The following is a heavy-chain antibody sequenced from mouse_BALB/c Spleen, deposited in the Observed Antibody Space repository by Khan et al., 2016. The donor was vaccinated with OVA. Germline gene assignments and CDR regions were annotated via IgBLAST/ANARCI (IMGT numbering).Heavy chain of an antibody. CDR1: GFNIKDTY. Sequence: MQLEESGAELVKPGASVKLSCTASGFNIKDTYLHWVKQRPEQGLEWIGRIAPANGNTQYDPKFQGKATITSDTSSNTYYLQLNSLTSEDTAVYYCARPSYDPRDFEVWGAGTTVTVSS. D-gene: IGHD2-3*01. V-gene: IGHV14-3*02. J-gene: IGHJ1*01. CDR2: IAPANGNT. CDR3: ARPSYDPRDFEV.